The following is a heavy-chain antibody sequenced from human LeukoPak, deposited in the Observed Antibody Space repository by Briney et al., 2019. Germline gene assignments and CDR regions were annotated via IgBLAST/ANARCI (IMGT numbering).Heavy chain of an antibody. D-gene: IGHD6-19*01. V-gene: IGHV4-59*01. CDR1: GGSISSYY. Sequence: SETLSLTCTVSGGSISSYYWSWIRQPPGKGLEWIGYIYYSGSTNYNPSLKSRVTISVDTSKNQFSLKLSSVTAADTAVYYCASLGAVAGGLQYFDYWGQGTLVTVSS. J-gene: IGHJ4*02. CDR3: ASLGAVAGGLQYFDY. CDR2: IYYSGST.